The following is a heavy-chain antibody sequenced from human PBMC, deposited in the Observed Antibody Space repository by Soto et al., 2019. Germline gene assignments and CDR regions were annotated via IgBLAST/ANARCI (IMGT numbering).Heavy chain of an antibody. Sequence: SVTLWLTWTFSECSIICYYLSWIRQPPGKGLEWIGYFHYTGISNYNSSLKSRVTMSLDTSKNQFSLKLSSVSAADTAIYYCARGASNWQYFDYWGQGALVNVSS. J-gene: IGHJ4*02. D-gene: IGHD4-4*01. CDR3: ARGASNWQYFDY. V-gene: IGHV4-59*01. CDR1: ECSIICYY. CDR2: FHYTGIS.